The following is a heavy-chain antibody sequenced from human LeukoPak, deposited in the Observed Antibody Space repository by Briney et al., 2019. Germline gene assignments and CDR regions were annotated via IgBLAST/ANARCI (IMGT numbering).Heavy chain of an antibody. CDR1: EFTVSSNY. CDR2: IYSGGST. CDR3: ARAHYYGSGRHNWFDP. J-gene: IGHJ5*02. V-gene: IGHV3-66*02. Sequence: GGSLRLSCAASEFTVSSNYMSWVRQAPGKGLEWVSLIYSGGSTYHADSVKGRFTISRDNSKNTLYLQMNTLRAEDTAVYYCARAHYYGSGRHNWFDPWGQGTLVTVSS. D-gene: IGHD3-10*01.